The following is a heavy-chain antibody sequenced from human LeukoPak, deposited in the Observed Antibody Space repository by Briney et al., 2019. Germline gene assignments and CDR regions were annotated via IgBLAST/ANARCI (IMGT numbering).Heavy chain of an antibody. D-gene: IGHD2-15*01. CDR1: GGSISSYF. V-gene: IGHV4-4*07. J-gene: IGHJ4*02. CDR2: IHASGTT. Sequence: SETLSLTCNVSGGSISSYFWTWIRQPAGKGLEWIGRIHASGTTNYNSSLKSRVSMSVDTSKNQFSLKLSSVTAADTAVYYCARGQRYCSGGSCYAPLDYWGQGTLVTVSS. CDR3: ARGQRYCSGGSCYAPLDY.